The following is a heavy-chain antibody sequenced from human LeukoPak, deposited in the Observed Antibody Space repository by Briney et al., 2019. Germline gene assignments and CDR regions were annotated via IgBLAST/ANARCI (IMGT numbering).Heavy chain of an antibody. CDR3: AKSYIRSLFDY. Sequence: PGGSLRLSCAASGFTFDDYGMSWVRQAPGKGLEWVSSISASGGDTYYADSVKGRFTISRDNSKNTLYLQMNSLRAEDTAVYYCAKSYIRSLFDYWGQGTLVTVSS. D-gene: IGHD1-26*01. CDR1: GFTFDDYG. J-gene: IGHJ4*02. CDR2: ISASGGDT. V-gene: IGHV3-23*01.